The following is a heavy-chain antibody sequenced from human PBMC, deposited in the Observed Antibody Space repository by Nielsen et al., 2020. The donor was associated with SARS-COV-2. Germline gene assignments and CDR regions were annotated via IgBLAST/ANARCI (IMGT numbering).Heavy chain of an antibody. CDR2: INPSGGST. Sequence: ASVKVSCKASGYTFTGYYMHWVRQAPGQGLEWMGRINPSGGSTSYAQKFQGRVTMTRDTSTTTVYMELSSLRSEDTAVYYCARDFGYAAAGTPSDYWGQGTLVTVSS. D-gene: IGHD6-13*01. J-gene: IGHJ4*02. CDR1: GYTFTGYY. CDR3: ARDFGYAAAGTPSDY. V-gene: IGHV1-46*01.